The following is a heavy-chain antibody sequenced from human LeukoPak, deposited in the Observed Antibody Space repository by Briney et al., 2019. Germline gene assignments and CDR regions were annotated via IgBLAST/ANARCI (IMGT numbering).Heavy chain of an antibody. V-gene: IGHV3-7*01. D-gene: IGHD3-10*01. CDR3: ARDPIRGDGHSWDS. J-gene: IGHJ4*02. CDR1: GFSISGFW. CDR2: IKQDGSQQ. Sequence: PGGSLRLSCAASGFSISGFWMSWVRQAPGKGLEWVANIKQDGSQQHYVDSVRGRFTISRDNAKNSVHLQMNSLRDEDTAVYYCARDPIRGDGHSWDSWGQGTLVTVSS.